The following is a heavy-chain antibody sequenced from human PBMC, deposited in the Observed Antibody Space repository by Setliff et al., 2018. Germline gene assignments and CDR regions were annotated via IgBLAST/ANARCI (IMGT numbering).Heavy chain of an antibody. J-gene: IGHJ4*02. CDR1: GYTFTGYY. CDR2: INPNSGGT. V-gene: IGHV1-2*04. Sequence: ASVKVSCKASGYTFTGYYMHWVRQAPGQGLEWMGWINPNSGGTNFAQKFQGWVTMTRDTSISTAYMELSRLRSDDTAVYYCARGAGGIWQWGYYFDYWGQGTLVTVSS. D-gene: IGHD6-19*01. CDR3: ARGAGGIWQWGYYFDY.